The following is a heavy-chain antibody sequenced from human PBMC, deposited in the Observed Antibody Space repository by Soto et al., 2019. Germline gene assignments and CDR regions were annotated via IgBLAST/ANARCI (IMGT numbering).Heavy chain of an antibody. CDR3: ARGGLLGDNWFDP. D-gene: IGHD1-26*01. J-gene: IGHJ5*02. V-gene: IGHV3-53*02. CDR2: IYSGGST. CDR1: GFTVSSNY. Sequence: EVQLVETGGGLIQPGGSLRLSCAASGFTVSSNYMSWVRQAPGKGLEWVSVIYSGGSTYYADSVKGRFTISRDNSKNTRYIQMNSLRAEDTAVYYCARGGLLGDNWFDPWGQGTLVTVSS.